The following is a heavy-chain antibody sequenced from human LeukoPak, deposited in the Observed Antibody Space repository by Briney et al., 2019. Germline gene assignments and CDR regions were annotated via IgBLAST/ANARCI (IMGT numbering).Heavy chain of an antibody. Sequence: PGGSLRLSCAAPGFIFDNYAIHWDRQAPGKGLEWVSLISGDGGSTFYADSVRGRFTISRDNTRKSLPLQMSSLRSEDTALYYCARESETSGWYDYWGQGTLVTVSS. D-gene: IGHD6-19*01. V-gene: IGHV3-43*02. J-gene: IGHJ4*02. CDR1: GFIFDNYA. CDR3: ARESETSGWYDY. CDR2: ISGDGGST.